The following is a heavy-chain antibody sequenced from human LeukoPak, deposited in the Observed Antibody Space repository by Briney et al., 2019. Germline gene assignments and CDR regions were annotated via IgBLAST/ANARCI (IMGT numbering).Heavy chain of an antibody. J-gene: IGHJ4*02. V-gene: IGHV1-2*02. CDR1: GYTFTGYY. D-gene: IGHD3-9*01. Sequence: ASVKVSCKASGYTFTGYYMHWVRQAPGQGPEWMGWINPNSGGTNYAQKFQGRVTMTRDTSISTAYMELSRLRSDDTAVYYCARAPYYDILTGSFDYWGQGTLVTVSS. CDR3: ARAPYYDILTGSFDY. CDR2: INPNSGGT.